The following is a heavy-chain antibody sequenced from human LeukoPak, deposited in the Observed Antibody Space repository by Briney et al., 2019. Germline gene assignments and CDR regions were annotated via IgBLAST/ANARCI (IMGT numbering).Heavy chain of an antibody. CDR3: ARSEDSRDAFDI. Sequence: ASVKVSCKASGYTFTSYGISWVRQAPGLGLEWMGWISAYNGNTNYAQKLQGRVTMTTDTSTSTAYMELRSLRSDDTAVYYCARSEDSRDAFDIWGQGTMVTVSS. D-gene: IGHD3-22*01. J-gene: IGHJ3*02. V-gene: IGHV1-18*01. CDR2: ISAYNGNT. CDR1: GYTFTSYG.